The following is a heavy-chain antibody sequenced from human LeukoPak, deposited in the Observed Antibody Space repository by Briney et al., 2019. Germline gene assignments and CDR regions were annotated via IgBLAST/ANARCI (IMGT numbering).Heavy chain of an antibody. D-gene: IGHD4-23*01. CDR3: ARGRPHGNDY. Sequence: GGSLRLSCAASGFTFSSYWMNWVRQAPGKGLVWVSRIASDGSSTTYADSVKGRFSISRDNAKNTLYLQMNSLRVEDTAVYYCARGRPHGNDYWGHGTLVTVSS. V-gene: IGHV3-74*01. CDR2: IASDGSST. CDR1: GFTFSSYW. J-gene: IGHJ4*01.